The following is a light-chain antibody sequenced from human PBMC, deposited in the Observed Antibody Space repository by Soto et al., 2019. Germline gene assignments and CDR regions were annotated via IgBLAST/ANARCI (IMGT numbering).Light chain of an antibody. J-gene: IGKJ1*01. CDR1: QSVRDW. CDR3: LQDDYYLCT. V-gene: IGKV1-6*01. CDR2: DAS. Sequence: SAAAVSASVGDRVTITCRARQSVRDWLAWYQQTPGRAPKLLIYDASSLQGGVPSMISGSGAGTYFTLTIIILHAEDVATYCCLQDDYYLCTFGEGTKVDIK.